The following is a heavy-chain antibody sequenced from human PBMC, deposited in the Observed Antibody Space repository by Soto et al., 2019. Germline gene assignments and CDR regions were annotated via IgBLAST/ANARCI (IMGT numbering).Heavy chain of an antibody. CDR3: ARGGSWSFYGMDV. Sequence: QVQLQESGPGLVKPSQTLSLTCTVSGGSISSGGYYWSWIRQHPGKGLEWIGYIYYSGSTYYNPSLKSRVTIALDTSTYQFSLKLSTVTASHTAVYYCARGGSWSFYGMDVWGQGTTVTVSS. D-gene: IGHD6-13*01. CDR2: IYYSGST. J-gene: IGHJ6*02. V-gene: IGHV4-31*03. CDR1: GGSISSGGYY.